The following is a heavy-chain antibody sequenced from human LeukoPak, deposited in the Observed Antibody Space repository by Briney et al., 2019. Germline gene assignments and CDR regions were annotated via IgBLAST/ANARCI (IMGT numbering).Heavy chain of an antibody. D-gene: IGHD1-26*01. CDR2: INPNSGDT. J-gene: IGHJ5*02. CDR1: GYTFTDYY. V-gene: IGHV1-2*02. CDR3: ARDSDSGTSWTNWFDP. Sequence: GSVKVSCKASGYTFTDYYMHWVRQAPGQGLQWMGWINPNSGDTNYAQNFQGRVTMTRDTSISTAYMELSRLRSGDTAMYYCARDSDSGTSWTNWFDPWGQGTLVTVSS.